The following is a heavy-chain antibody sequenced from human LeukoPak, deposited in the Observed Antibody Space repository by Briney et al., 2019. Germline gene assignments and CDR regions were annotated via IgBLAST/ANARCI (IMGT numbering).Heavy chain of an antibody. CDR2: ISWNSGTI. D-gene: IGHD5-18*01. J-gene: IGHJ4*02. V-gene: IGHV3-9*01. CDR1: GFTFDDYA. CDR3: ARDRDTAMVDTTPYYFDY. Sequence: PGGSLRLSCAASGFTFDDYAMHWVRQAPGKGLEWVSGISWNSGTIDYADSVKGRFTISRDNSKNTLYLQMNSLRAEDTAVYYCARDRDTAMVDTTPYYFDYWGQGTLVTVSS.